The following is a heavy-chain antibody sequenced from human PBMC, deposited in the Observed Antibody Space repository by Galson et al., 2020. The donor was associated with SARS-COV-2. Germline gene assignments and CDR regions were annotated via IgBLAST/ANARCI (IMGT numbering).Heavy chain of an antibody. CDR1: GGTFSSYA. CDR3: ARTGAHDSSGYYHDY. J-gene: IGHJ4*02. Sequence: SVKVSSKASGGTFSSYAISWVRQAPGQGLEWMGGIIPIFGTANYAQKFQGRVTITADESTSTAYMELSSLRSEDTAVYYCARTGAHDSSGYYHDYWGRGTLVTVSS. V-gene: IGHV1-69*13. CDR2: IIPIFGTA. D-gene: IGHD3-22*01.